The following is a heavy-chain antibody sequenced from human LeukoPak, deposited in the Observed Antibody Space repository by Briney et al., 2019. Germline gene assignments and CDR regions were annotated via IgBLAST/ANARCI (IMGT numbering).Heavy chain of an antibody. CDR2: ISGSGGST. Sequence: GGSLRLSCAASGFTFSSYAMSWVRQAPGKGLEWVSAISGSGGSTYYADSVKGRFTISRDNSKNTLYLQMNGLRAKDTAVYYCAKSRHIVVVPAVFDYWGQGTLVTVSS. V-gene: IGHV3-23*01. CDR3: AKSRHIVVVPAVFDY. D-gene: IGHD2-2*01. CDR1: GFTFSSYA. J-gene: IGHJ4*02.